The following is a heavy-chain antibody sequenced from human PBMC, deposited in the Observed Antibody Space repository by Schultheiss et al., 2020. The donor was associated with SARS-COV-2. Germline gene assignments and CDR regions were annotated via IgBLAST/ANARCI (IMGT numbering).Heavy chain of an antibody. CDR1: GFTFSSYA. V-gene: IGHV4-59*08. Sequence: ESLTISCAASGFTFSSYAMSWIRQPPGKGLEWIGYIYYSGSTNYNPSLKSRVTISVDTSKNQFSLKLSSVTAADTAVYYCARQSTDYDILTGYYIFFDYWGQGTLVTVSS. D-gene: IGHD3-9*01. CDR3: ARQSTDYDILTGYYIFFDY. CDR2: IYYSGST. J-gene: IGHJ4*02.